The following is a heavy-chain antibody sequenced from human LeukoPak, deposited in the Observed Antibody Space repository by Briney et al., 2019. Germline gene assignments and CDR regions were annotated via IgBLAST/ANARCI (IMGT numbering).Heavy chain of an antibody. CDR2: ITSSSSYI. V-gene: IGHV3-21*01. J-gene: IGHJ6*03. Sequence: GGSLRLSCAASGFTFSSYNMNGVRQAPGKGLEWVSSITSSSSYIYYADSVKGRFTISRDNAKNSLYLQMNSLRAEDTAVYYCARDPYSGNYGNYYYYYMDVWGKGTTVTISS. CDR1: GFTFSSYN. D-gene: IGHD1-26*01. CDR3: ARDPYSGNYGNYYYYYMDV.